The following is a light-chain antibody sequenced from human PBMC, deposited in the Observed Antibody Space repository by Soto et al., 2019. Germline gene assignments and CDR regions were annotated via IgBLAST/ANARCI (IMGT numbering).Light chain of an antibody. J-gene: IGKJ1*01. Sequence: AIQVTQSPTSLSASVGDIVTITCRSSQDIRNYLGWYQQKPGKAPQLLIYGASSLQRGVSSRFSGSGFGTDFTLTISSLQPEDSATYYCLQDRSHFWTFGQGTKVDIK. CDR2: GAS. CDR3: LQDRSHFWT. V-gene: IGKV1-6*01. CDR1: QDIRNY.